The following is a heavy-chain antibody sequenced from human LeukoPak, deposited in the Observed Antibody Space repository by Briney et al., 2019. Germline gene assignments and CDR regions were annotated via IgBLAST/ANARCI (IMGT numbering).Heavy chain of an antibody. J-gene: IGHJ6*03. V-gene: IGHV3-9*01. CDR2: ISWNSGSI. Sequence: GRSLRLSCAASGFTFDDYAMHWVRQAPGKGLEWVSGISWNSGSIGYADSVKGRFTISRDNAKNSLYLQMNSLRAEDTAVYYCARDLRDIVVSFYMDVWGKGTTVTVSS. CDR3: ARDLRDIVVSFYMDV. D-gene: IGHD2-2*01. CDR1: GFTFDDYA.